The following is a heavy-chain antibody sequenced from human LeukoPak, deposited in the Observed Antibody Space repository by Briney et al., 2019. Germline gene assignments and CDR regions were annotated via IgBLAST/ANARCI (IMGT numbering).Heavy chain of an antibody. CDR3: ARVHRAMFYGMDV. D-gene: IGHD3-10*02. V-gene: IGHV4-61*08. CDR2: IYYSGST. CDR1: GGSISSGGYY. Sequence: SETLSLTCTVSGGSISSGGYYWSWIRQHPGKGLEWIGYIYYSGSTNYNPSLKSRVTISVDTSKSQFSLKLSSVTAADTAVYYCARVHRAMFYGMDVWGQGTTVTVSS. J-gene: IGHJ6*02.